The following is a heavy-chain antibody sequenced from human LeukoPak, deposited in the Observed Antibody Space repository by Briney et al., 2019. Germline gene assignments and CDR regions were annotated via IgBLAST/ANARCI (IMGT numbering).Heavy chain of an antibody. CDR3: AKAGAHKDSTGYYYYYYMDV. Sequence: GPLRLSCAASGFPFSSYGMHWVRQAPAKGLGWVALIRYDGRNIYYPNSVKGRLTTSRDISKHTHYLQINTVRVDDTAVYYCAKAGAHKDSTGYYYYYYMDVWGKGNTVTVSS. J-gene: IGHJ6*03. CDR1: GFPFSSYG. CDR2: IRYDGRNI. V-gene: IGHV3-30*02. D-gene: IGHD7-27*01.